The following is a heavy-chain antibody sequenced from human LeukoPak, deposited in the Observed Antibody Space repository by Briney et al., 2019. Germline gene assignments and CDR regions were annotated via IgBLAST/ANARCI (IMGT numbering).Heavy chain of an antibody. V-gene: IGHV4-30-4*01. J-gene: IGHJ4*02. CDR1: GGSISSGDYY. Sequence: PSETLSLTCTVSGGSISSGDYYWSWIRQPPGKGLEWIGYIYYSGSTYYNPSLKSRVTISVDTSKNQFSLKLSSVTAADTAVYYCARGLPRTEWTMVRGPKAIDYWGQGTLVTVSS. CDR3: ARGLPRTEWTMVRGPKAIDY. D-gene: IGHD3-10*01. CDR2: IYYSGST.